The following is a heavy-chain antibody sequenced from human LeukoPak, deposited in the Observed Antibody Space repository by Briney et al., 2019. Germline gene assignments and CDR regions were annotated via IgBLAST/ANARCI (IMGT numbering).Heavy chain of an antibody. CDR2: INSGGSAT. CDR1: GFTFNSYE. J-gene: IGHJ4*02. CDR3: ARGGSYVHY. V-gene: IGHV3-48*03. Sequence: GGSLRLSCAASGFTFNSYEMNWVRQAPGQGLEWVSYINSGGSATYYADSVKGRFTISRDNAKNSLYLQMNSLRADDTAVYYCARGGSYVHYWGQGTLVTVSS. D-gene: IGHD1-26*01.